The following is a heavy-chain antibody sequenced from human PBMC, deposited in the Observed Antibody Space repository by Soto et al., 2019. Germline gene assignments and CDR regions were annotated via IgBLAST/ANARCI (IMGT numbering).Heavy chain of an antibody. J-gene: IGHJ4*02. CDR2: IYPGDSEI. Sequence: EVQLVQSGAEVKKPGESLKISCKGFGYTFSSFWIDWVRQTPGKGLEWMGIIYPGDSEIKFSPSFQGHVTISADKSVSTAYLQWSSLKASDTAIYYCVRRGAGSSGWLFFDNWSQGTLVTVSS. D-gene: IGHD6-19*01. CDR3: VRRGAGSSGWLFFDN. V-gene: IGHV5-51*03. CDR1: GYTFSSFW.